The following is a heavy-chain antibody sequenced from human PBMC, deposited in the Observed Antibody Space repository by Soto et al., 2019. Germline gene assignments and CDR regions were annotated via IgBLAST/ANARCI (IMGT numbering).Heavy chain of an antibody. J-gene: IGHJ6*02. CDR1: GASINTYNW. CDR3: AQQTISFTWDV. V-gene: IGHV4-4*02. D-gene: IGHD3-3*01. CDR2: IFPSGTT. Sequence: QVQLLQSGPGLVKPSETLSLTCAVSGASINTYNWWSWVRQPPGKGLEWIGEIFPSGTTNYNPSLKSRVAISIDTSKNQFSLNWYSVTAADAALYFCAQQTISFTWDVWGQGTTVTVSS.